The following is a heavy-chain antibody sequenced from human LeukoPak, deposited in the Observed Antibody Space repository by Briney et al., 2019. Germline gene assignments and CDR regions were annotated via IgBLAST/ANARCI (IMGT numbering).Heavy chain of an antibody. J-gene: IGHJ4*02. D-gene: IGHD3-22*01. CDR3: ARDITMIVRD. Sequence: ASVTVSFKASGYTFTSYGISWVRQAPGQGLEWMGWISTYRGNTNYAQKFQGRVAMTTDTSTSTAYMELRNLRSDDTAVYYCARDITMIVRDWGQGTLVTVSS. CDR1: GYTFTSYG. CDR2: ISTYRGNT. V-gene: IGHV1-18*01.